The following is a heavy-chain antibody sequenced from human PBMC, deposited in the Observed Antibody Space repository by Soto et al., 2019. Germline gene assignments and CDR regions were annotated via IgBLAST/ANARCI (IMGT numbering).Heavy chain of an antibody. V-gene: IGHV3-23*01. CDR2: ISASGDRT. J-gene: IGHJ6*02. CDR1: GFTCSSYA. CDR3: AKILATSHYYWYGLDV. D-gene: IGHD2-2*01. Sequence: DVQLLESGGGLAQPGGSLRISCLASGFTCSSYAMDWVRQAPGKGLESISSISASGDRTYYADSVKGRFTISRDNSKNLLFLQMNSLRAEDTAVYYCAKILATSHYYWYGLDVWGQGAAVTVSS.